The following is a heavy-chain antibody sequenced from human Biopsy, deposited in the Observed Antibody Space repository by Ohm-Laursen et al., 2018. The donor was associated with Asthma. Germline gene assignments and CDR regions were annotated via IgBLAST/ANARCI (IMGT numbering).Heavy chain of an antibody. CDR3: ARHQEAASYHYDGSIAY. CDR1: GGSFSAYY. D-gene: IGHD3-22*01. J-gene: IGHJ4*02. V-gene: IGHV4-39*01. Sequence: TLSLTCAVYGGSFSAYYWGWIRQPPGKGLEWIGSMYYSGSAYYNPSLESRVTISVDTSKNQFSLKLSSVTAADTAVYFCARHQEAASYHYDGSIAYWGQGIPVTVSS. CDR2: MYYSGSA.